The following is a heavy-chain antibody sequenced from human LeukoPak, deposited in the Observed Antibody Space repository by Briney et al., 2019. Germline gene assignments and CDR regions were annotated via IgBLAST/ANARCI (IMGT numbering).Heavy chain of an antibody. CDR2: ISYDGSNK. V-gene: IGHV3-30*18. CDR1: GFTFSSYG. CDR3: AKDGPYSGSTESPFDY. Sequence: PGRSLRLSCAASGFTFSSYGMHWVRQASGKGLEWVAVISYDGSNKYYADSVKGRFTISRDNSKNTLYLQMNSLRAEDTAVYYCAKDGPYSGSTESPFDYWGQGTLVTVSS. D-gene: IGHD1-26*01. J-gene: IGHJ4*02.